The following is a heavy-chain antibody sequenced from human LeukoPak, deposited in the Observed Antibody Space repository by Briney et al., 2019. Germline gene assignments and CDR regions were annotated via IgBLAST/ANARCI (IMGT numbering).Heavy chain of an antibody. CDR3: ARDESTSILWW. D-gene: IGHD2-21*01. CDR2: INPNSGGT. J-gene: IGHJ1*01. V-gene: IGHV1-2*02. CDR1: GYTFTGYY. Sequence: ASVKVSCKASGYTFTGYYMHWVRQAPGQGLEWMGWINPNSGGTNYAQEFQGRVTMTRDTSISTAYMELSSLRSEDTAVYYCARDESTSILWWWGQGTLVTVSS.